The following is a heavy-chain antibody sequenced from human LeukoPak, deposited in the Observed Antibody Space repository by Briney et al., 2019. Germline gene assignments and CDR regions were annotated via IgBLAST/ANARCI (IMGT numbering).Heavy chain of an antibody. Sequence: SETLSLTCTVSGGSVSDYYWSWIRQPPGKGLEWIGYISNSGSTNYNASLKSRVTVSVETSMNQLSLRLTSVTAADTAVYYCARHDYGSGSYLDHWGQGTLVTVSS. V-gene: IGHV4-59*08. CDR2: ISNSGST. CDR1: GGSVSDYY. D-gene: IGHD3-10*01. J-gene: IGHJ4*02. CDR3: ARHDYGSGSYLDH.